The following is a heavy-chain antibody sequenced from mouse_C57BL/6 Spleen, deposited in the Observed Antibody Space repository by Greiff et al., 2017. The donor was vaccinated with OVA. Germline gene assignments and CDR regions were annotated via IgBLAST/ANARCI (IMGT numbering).Heavy chain of an antibody. Sequence: EVQIQQSGPELVKPGASVKISCKASGYSFTGYYMNWVKQSPEKSLEWIGEINPSTGGTTYNQKFKAKATLTVDKSSSTAYMQLKSLTSEDSAVYYCARPNYDGSWYFDVWGTGTTVTVSS. CDR1: GYSFTGYY. V-gene: IGHV1-42*01. D-gene: IGHD2-3*01. CDR3: ARPNYDGSWYFDV. CDR2: INPSTGGT. J-gene: IGHJ1*03.